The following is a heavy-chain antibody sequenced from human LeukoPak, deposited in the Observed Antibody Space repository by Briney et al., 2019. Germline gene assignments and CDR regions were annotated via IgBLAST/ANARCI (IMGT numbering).Heavy chain of an antibody. D-gene: IGHD2-2*01. V-gene: IGHV4-30-4*01. J-gene: IGHJ4*02. CDR1: GASINSGGYY. Sequence: SETLSLTCAVSGASINSGGYYWSWIRQPPGKGLEWIGYISYSGKTYYNPSPKSRVTISVDTSKNQFSLKLSSVTAADTAVYYCAGRDEYCSSGGFCDYWGQGTLVTVSS. CDR2: ISYSGKT. CDR3: AGRDEYCSSGGFCDY.